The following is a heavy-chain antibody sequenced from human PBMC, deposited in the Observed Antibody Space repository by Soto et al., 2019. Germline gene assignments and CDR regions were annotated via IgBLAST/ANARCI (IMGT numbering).Heavy chain of an antibody. V-gene: IGHV1-18*01. D-gene: IGHD3-3*01. CDR2: ISAYNGNT. J-gene: IGHJ4*02. CDR1: GYTFECYG. Sequence: APVDVSCEASGYTFECYGISRARQDTGQGLEWMGWISAYNGNTNYAQKLQGRVTMTTDTSTSTAYMELRSLRSDDTAVYYCARGDSRLLEWFPLDYCGQGTLVTLSS. CDR3: ARGDSRLLEWFPLDY.